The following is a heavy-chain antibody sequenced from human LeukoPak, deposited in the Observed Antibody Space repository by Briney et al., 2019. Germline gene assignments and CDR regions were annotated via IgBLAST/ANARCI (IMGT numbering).Heavy chain of an antibody. CDR1: GGSISSGSYY. V-gene: IGHV4-61*02. CDR2: IYTSGST. D-gene: IGHD3-22*01. CDR3: ARVLSLGGPLNYYDRLGAFDI. J-gene: IGHJ3*02. Sequence: PSETLSLTCTVSGGSISSGSYYWSWIRQPAGKGLEWIGRIYTSGSTNYNPSLKSRVTISVDTSKNQFSLKLSSVTAADTAVYYCARVLSLGGPLNYYDRLGAFDIWGEGTMVTVSS.